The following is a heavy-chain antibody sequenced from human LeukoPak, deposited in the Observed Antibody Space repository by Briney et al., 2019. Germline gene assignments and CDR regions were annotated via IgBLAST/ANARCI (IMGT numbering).Heavy chain of an antibody. J-gene: IGHJ4*02. V-gene: IGHV1-2*02. CDR2: IIPNSGGT. D-gene: IGHD4-17*01. Sequence: ASVKVSCKASGYTFTGYYMHWVRQAPGQGLEWMGWIIPNSGGTNYAQKFQGRVTMTRDTSISTAYMEPSRLRSDDTAVYYCARGIGYGDYETRYSDYWGQGTLVTVSS. CDR1: GYTFTGYY. CDR3: ARGIGYGDYETRYSDY.